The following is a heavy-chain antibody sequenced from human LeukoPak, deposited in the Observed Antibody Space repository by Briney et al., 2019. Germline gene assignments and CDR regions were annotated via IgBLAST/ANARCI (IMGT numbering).Heavy chain of an antibody. CDR1: GFTFSDYW. D-gene: IGHD3-10*02. Sequence: GGSLRLSCAASGFTFSDYWMHWVRQAPGKGLVWVSRISSDGSRVTYADSVKGRFTISRDNAKNTLYLQMNSLRAEDTAVYHCAKDLFGDPYYFDYWGQGTLVTVSS. V-gene: IGHV3-74*01. J-gene: IGHJ4*02. CDR3: AKDLFGDPYYFDY. CDR2: ISSDGSRV.